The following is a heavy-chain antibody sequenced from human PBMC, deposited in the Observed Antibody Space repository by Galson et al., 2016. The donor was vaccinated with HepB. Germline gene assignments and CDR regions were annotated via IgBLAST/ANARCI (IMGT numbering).Heavy chain of an antibody. D-gene: IGHD1-26*01. CDR1: VGSISSTAW. CDR3: VRDGHSGGYFLVGET. Sequence: SETLSLTCAVSVGSISSTAWWSWVRPPPGQGLEWIGETSHSGNSNYNPSLKSQVTRSVDKSKNEFSLKLNSVTAAETAVCDCVRDGHSGGYFLVGETWGQGTLVTVSS. V-gene: IGHV4-4*02. J-gene: IGHJ5*02. CDR2: TSHSGNS.